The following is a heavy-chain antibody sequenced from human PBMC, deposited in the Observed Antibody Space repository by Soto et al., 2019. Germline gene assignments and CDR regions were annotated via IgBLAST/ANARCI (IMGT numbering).Heavy chain of an antibody. V-gene: IGHV4-30-2*01. D-gene: IGHD4-4*01. J-gene: IGHJ4*02. CDR1: GGSISSSSYS. Sequence: SETLSLTCTVSGGSISSSSYSWSWIRQPPGKGLEWIGYIYHSGSTYYNPSLKSRVTISVDRSKNQFSLKLSSVTAADTAVYYCARGMTTVTTYDYWGQGTLVTVSS. CDR3: ARGMTTVTTYDY. CDR2: IYHSGST.